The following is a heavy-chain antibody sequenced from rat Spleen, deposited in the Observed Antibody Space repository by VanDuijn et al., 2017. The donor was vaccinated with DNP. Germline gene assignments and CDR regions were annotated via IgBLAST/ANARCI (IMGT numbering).Heavy chain of an antibody. CDR3: GKNTGYYFDH. D-gene: IGHD4-1*01. CDR1: GFTFSAYN. CDR2: ISTSGGST. V-gene: IGHV5S23*01. Sequence: EVQLVESGGGLVQPGRSLKLSCAASGFTFSAYNMAWVRQAPKKGLEWVATISTSGGSTYYRDSVKGRFTISRDNVKSTLYLQMDSLRSEDTATYYCGKNTGYYFDHWGQGVMVTVSS. J-gene: IGHJ2*01.